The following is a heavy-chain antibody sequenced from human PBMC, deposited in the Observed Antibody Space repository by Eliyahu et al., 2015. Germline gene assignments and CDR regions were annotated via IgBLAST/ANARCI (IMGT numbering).Heavy chain of an antibody. V-gene: IGHV3-23*01. CDR3: ARDNSVSSYYPFDY. D-gene: IGHD1-26*01. CDR2: ITTDSTT. CDR1: XFTFSIYA. Sequence: VQLLESGGGLVQPGRSLXXSCXASXFTFSIYAMTWVRQAPGKGLEWVSTITTDSTTYSADSVKGRFTISRDNSKNTLYLQMNSLRAEDSAIYFCARDNSVSSYYPFDYWGQGALVTVSS. J-gene: IGHJ4*02.